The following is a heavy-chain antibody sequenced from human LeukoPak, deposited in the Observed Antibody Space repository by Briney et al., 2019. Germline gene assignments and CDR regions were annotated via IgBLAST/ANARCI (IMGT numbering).Heavy chain of an antibody. V-gene: IGHV4-34*01. Sequence: SETLSLTCAVYGGSFSGYYWSWIRQPPGKGLEWIGEINHSGSTNYNPSLKSRVTISVDTSKNQFSLKLSSVTAADTAVYYCARDSGSYLGSYMDVWGKGTTVTISS. CDR1: GGSFSGYY. D-gene: IGHD1-26*01. CDR2: INHSGST. CDR3: ARDSGSYLGSYMDV. J-gene: IGHJ6*03.